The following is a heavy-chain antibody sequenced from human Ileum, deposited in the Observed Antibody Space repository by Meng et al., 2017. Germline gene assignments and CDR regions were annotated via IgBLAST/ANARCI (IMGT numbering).Heavy chain of an antibody. CDR2: MSPNSGNT. D-gene: IGHD3-10*01. CDR3: ARVVSSGTFGDWFDP. CDR1: GYTFTSYD. Sequence: QVQLVQSEAEVRKPGASVKLSCRASGYTFTSYDILWVRQAPGQGLEWMGWMSPNSGNTGYSQNFQGRVTLTRSTPLRTVYMELSSLQSEDTAVYYCARVVSSGTFGDWFDPWGQGTLVTVSS. V-gene: IGHV1-8*01. J-gene: IGHJ5*02.